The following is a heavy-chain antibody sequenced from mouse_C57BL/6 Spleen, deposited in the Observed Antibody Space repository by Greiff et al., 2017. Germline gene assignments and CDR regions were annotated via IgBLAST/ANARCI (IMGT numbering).Heavy chain of an antibody. V-gene: IGHV1-72*01. CDR3: ASPLYDGYYEGYFDY. D-gene: IGHD2-3*01. Sequence: QVQLKQPGAELVKPGASVKLSCKASGYTFTSYWMHWVKQRPGRGLEWIGRIDPNSGGTKYNEKFKSKATLTVDKPSSTAYMQLSSLTSEDSAVYYCASPLYDGYYEGYFDYWGQGTTLTVSS. CDR2: IDPNSGGT. CDR1: GYTFTSYW. J-gene: IGHJ2*01.